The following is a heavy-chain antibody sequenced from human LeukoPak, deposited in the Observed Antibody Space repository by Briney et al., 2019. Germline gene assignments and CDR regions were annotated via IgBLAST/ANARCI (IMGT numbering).Heavy chain of an antibody. CDR3: ARDGGYAKNVVYYFDY. J-gene: IGHJ4*02. CDR2: ISYDGSNK. V-gene: IGHV3-30-3*01. CDR1: GFTFSSYA. D-gene: IGHD2-8*02. Sequence: GGSLRLSCAASGFTFSSYAMHWVRQAPGKGLEWVAVISYDGSNKYYADSVKGRFTISRDISKNTLYLQMNSLRAEDTAVYYCARDGGYAKNVVYYFDYWGQGTLVTVSS.